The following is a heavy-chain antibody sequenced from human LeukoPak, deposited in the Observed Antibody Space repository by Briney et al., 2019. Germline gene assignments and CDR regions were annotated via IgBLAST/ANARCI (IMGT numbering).Heavy chain of an antibody. Sequence: PSETLSLTCTVSGGSISSYYWSWIRQPPGKGLEWIGYIYYSGSTNYNPSLKSRVTISVDTSKNQFSLKPSSVTAADTAVYYCARGHMITFGGVPVSNWFDPWGQGTLVTVSS. J-gene: IGHJ5*02. CDR3: ARGHMITFGGVPVSNWFDP. CDR1: GGSISSYY. V-gene: IGHV4-59*01. CDR2: IYYSGST. D-gene: IGHD3-16*01.